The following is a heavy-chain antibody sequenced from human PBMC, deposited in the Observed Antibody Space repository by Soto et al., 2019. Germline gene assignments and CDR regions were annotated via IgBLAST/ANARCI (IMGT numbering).Heavy chain of an antibody. CDR1: GAEGAIKVAA. Sequence: PRLALPCPMSGAEGAIKVAAWDWIRPSPSRGLEWLGRTYYRSKWYNDYAVSVKSRITINPDTSKNQFSLQLNSVTPEDTAVYYCARVRSLDFWSGYFSYFDYCGQGTLVTVSS. J-gene: IGHJ4*02. V-gene: IGHV6-1*01. D-gene: IGHD3-3*01. CDR2: TYYRSKWYN. CDR3: ARVRSLDFWSGYFSYFDY.